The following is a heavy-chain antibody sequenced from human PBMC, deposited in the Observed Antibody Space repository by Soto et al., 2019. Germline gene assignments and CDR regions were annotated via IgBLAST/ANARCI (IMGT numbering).Heavy chain of an antibody. J-gene: IGHJ5*02. V-gene: IGHV2-5*02. D-gene: IGHD3-10*01. Sequence: QITLKESGPTLVKPTQTLTLTCTFSGFSLSTSGVGVGWICQPPGKALEWLAIIYFDDDKRYSPSLPSRLTITTDTSKNQVVPTMPNMDPVETATYYWATHGSGTYYNPMYNWFDPWGQGTLVTVSS. CDR3: ATHGSGTYYNPMYNWFDP. CDR1: GFSLSTSGVG. CDR2: IYFDDDK.